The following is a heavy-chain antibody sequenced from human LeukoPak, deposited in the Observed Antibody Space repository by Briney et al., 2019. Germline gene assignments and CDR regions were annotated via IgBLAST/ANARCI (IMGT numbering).Heavy chain of an antibody. V-gene: IGHV3-23*01. CDR1: GFTFSSYA. CDR3: AKSVVVITFRFDD. J-gene: IGHJ4*02. D-gene: IGHD2-15*01. CDR2: ISGSGGST. Sequence: GGSLRLSCAASGFTFSSYAMSWVRQAPGKGLEWVSVISGSGGSTYYADSVKGRFTISRDNSKNMVYLQMNNLRADDTAVYYCAKSVVVITFRFDDWGQGALVTVSS.